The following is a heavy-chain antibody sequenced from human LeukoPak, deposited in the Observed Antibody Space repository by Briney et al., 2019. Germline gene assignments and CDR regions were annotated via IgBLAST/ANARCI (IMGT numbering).Heavy chain of an antibody. D-gene: IGHD3-10*01. CDR2: ISGSGGST. CDR1: GFTFSSYA. J-gene: IGHJ4*02. CDR3: AKDRPMVRGVIIKSPTPVDY. Sequence: GGSLGLSCAASGFTFSSYAMSWVRQAPGKGLEWVSAISGSGGSTYYADSVKGRFTISRDNSKNTLYLQMNSLRAEDTAVYYCAKDRPMVRGVIIKSPTPVDYWGQGTLVTVSS. V-gene: IGHV3-23*01.